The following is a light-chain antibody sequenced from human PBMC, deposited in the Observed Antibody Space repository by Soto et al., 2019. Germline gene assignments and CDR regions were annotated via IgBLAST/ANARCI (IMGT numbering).Light chain of an antibody. CDR3: QQLNSFPIP. Sequence: IPLTQSPSSLSASVGDRVTISCRASQGIANFLAWYQQKPWKAPKLLIYAASTLQSGVPSRFSGSGSGTDFTLTISSLQPEDFATYYCQQLNSFPIPFGPGTKVDIK. J-gene: IGKJ3*01. CDR2: AAS. CDR1: QGIANF. V-gene: IGKV1-9*01.